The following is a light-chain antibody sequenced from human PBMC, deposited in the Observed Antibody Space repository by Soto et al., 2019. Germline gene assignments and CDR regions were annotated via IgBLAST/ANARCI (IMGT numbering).Light chain of an antibody. Sequence: DIVVTQSPATLSASPGERVTLSCRASQFVSSRLAWYQQRPGQVPRLLIDDTSTRAPGISARFSGSGSGTEFTLTICGQQSEEFAVYYCQEYIQWPPGMFGPGTTVDIK. J-gene: IGKJ1*01. CDR3: QEYIQWPPGM. CDR1: QFVSSR. CDR2: DTS. V-gene: IGKV3-15*01.